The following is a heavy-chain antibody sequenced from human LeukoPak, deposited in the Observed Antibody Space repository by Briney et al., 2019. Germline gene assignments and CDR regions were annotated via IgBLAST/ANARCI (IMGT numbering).Heavy chain of an antibody. J-gene: IGHJ4*02. CDR2: ISGSGGST. V-gene: IGHV3-23*01. CDR3: AKGSRIVGANFDY. Sequence: GGSLRLSCAASGFTFSSYAMSWVRQAPGKGLEWVSAISGSGGSTYYGDSVKGRFTISRDNSKNTLYLQMNSLRAEDTAVYYCAKGSRIVGANFDYWGQGTLVTVSS. D-gene: IGHD1-26*01. CDR1: GFTFSSYA.